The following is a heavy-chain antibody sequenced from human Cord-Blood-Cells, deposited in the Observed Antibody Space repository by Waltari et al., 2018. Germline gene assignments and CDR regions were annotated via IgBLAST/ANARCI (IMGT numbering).Heavy chain of an antibody. D-gene: IGHD1-26*01. CDR3: AREWELLHAFDI. CDR1: GGSISSHY. V-gene: IGHV4-59*11. Sequence: QVQLQESGPGLVKPSETLSLTCTVSGGSISSHYWSWIRQPPGKGLEWIGYIYYSGSTNDNPSLKSRVTIAVDTSKNQFSLKLSSVTAADTAVYYCAREWELLHAFDIWGQGTMVTVSS. CDR2: IYYSGST. J-gene: IGHJ3*02.